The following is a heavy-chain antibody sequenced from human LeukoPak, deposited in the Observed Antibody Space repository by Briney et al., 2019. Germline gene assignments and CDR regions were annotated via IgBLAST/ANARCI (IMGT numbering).Heavy chain of an antibody. J-gene: IGHJ6*03. CDR3: ARDISGSGYDQYYYYYYMDV. CDR2: ISAYNGNT. V-gene: IGHV1-18*01. CDR1: GYTFTSYG. Sequence: ASVKVSCKASGYTFTSYGISWVRQAPGQGLEWMGWISAYNGNTNYAQKLQGRVTMTTDTSTSTAYMELRSLRSDDTAVYYCARDISGSGYDQYYYYYYMDVWGKGTTVTVSS. D-gene: IGHD5-12*01.